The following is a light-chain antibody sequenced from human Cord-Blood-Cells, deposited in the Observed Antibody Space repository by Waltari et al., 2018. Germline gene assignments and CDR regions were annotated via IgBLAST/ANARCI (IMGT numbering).Light chain of an antibody. V-gene: IGKV3-15*01. Sequence: EIVMTQSPATPFVSPGETDTLPCRASQSVSSNFAWYQQKPGQAPRLLVYGASTRATGIPARFSGSESRTEFTLTISSLQSEDFAVYYCQQYNNWPWTFGQGTKVEIK. CDR2: GAS. CDR1: QSVSSN. J-gene: IGKJ1*01. CDR3: QQYNNWPWT.